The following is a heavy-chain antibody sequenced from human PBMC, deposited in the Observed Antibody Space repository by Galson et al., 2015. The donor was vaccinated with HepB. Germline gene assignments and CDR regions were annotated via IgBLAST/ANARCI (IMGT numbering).Heavy chain of an antibody. V-gene: IGHV3-33*01. CDR1: GFTFRTYG. CDR3: ARDGAQCSRTSCYAMPFNWFDP. D-gene: IGHD2-2*01. CDR2: IWYDGSNK. Sequence: SLRLSCAASGFTFRTYGMHWVHQAPGKGLEWVAVIWYDGSNKEYADSVKGRFTVSRDDSKSTLYLQMNSLRAEDTAVYYCARDGAQCSRTSCYAMPFNWFDPWGQGTLVTVSS. J-gene: IGHJ5*02.